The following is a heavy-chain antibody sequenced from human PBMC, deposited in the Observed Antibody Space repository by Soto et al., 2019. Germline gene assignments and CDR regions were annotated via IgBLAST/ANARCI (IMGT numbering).Heavy chain of an antibody. CDR2: ISAYNGET. D-gene: IGHD1-26*01. V-gene: IGHV1-18*01. J-gene: IGHJ4*02. CDR1: GYTFTSSG. CDR3: ARDSGSYMYVSD. Sequence: QVQLVQSGAEVKKPGASVKVSCKASGYTFTSSGFSWVRQAPGQGLEWMAWISAYNGETHYAQKFQGRVTMTTDTSTSTSYMELRSLRSDDTAVYYCARDSGSYMYVSDWGQVTLVTVSS.